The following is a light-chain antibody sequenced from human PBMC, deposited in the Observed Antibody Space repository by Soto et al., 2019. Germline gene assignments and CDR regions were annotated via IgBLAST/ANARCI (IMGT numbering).Light chain of an antibody. J-gene: IGKJ1*01. CDR1: QGIRNN. Sequence: IQMTQSPSSLFASVGDRVSITCRASQGIRNNLGWYQQKPGKAPKLLIYAASTLQSGVPSRFSGSASGTDFTLTISSLQPEDFATYYCLQDYNYPRTFGQGTKVDIK. CDR2: AAS. V-gene: IGKV1-6*01. CDR3: LQDYNYPRT.